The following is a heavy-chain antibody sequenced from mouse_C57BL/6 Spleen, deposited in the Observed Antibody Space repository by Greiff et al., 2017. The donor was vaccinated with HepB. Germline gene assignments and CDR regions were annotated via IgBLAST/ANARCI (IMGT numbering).Heavy chain of an antibody. D-gene: IGHD1-1*01. J-gene: IGHJ4*01. CDR1: GYSITSGYY. V-gene: IGHV3-6*01. CDR2: ISYDGSN. Sequence: EVKLVESGPGLVKPSQSLSLTCSVTGYSITSGYYWNWIRQFPGNKLEWMGYISYDGSNNYNPSLKNRISITRDTSKNQFFLKLNSVATEDTATYYCAREEITTVVDYYAMDYWGQGTSVTVSS. CDR3: AREEITTVVDYYAMDY.